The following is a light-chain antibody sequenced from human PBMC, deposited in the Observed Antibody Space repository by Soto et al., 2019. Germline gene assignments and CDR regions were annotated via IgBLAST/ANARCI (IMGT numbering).Light chain of an antibody. J-gene: IGKJ1*01. CDR2: AAS. Sequence: DIQMTQSPSSLSASVGDRVTITCRASQGISNYLAWYQQKPGKVPKLLIYAASTLQSRVPARFSGSGSGTDFTLTISSLQPEDVANYHCQKYNSAPWTFGQGNNVEI. V-gene: IGKV1-27*01. CDR1: QGISNY. CDR3: QKYNSAPWT.